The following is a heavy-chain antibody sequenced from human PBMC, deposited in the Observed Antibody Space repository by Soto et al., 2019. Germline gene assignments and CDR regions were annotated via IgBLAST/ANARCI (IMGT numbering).Heavy chain of an antibody. CDR2: ISPFSGDT. Sequence: GASVKVSCKASGYTFTSHGIFWVRQAPGQGLEWMGWISPFSGDTRYARKLQGRVTMTTDTSTTTAYMELRSLRSDDTAVYYCATRDFWIDPDMDVWGQGTTVTVSS. V-gene: IGHV1-18*01. J-gene: IGHJ6*02. D-gene: IGHD3-3*01. CDR1: GYTFTSHG. CDR3: ATRDFWIDPDMDV.